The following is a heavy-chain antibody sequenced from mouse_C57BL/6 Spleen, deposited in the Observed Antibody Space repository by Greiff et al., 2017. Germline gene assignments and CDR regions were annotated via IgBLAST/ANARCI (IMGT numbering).Heavy chain of an antibody. V-gene: IGHV1-80*01. CDR2: IYPGDGDT. CDR3: AREGYYYGSTYAMDY. Sequence: QVQLQQSGAELVKPGASVKISCKASGYAFSSYWMNWVKQRPGKGLEWIGQIYPGDGDTNYNGKFKGKATLTADKSSSTAYMQPSSLTSEDSAVYFCAREGYYYGSTYAMDYWGQGTSVTVSS. CDR1: GYAFSSYW. J-gene: IGHJ4*01. D-gene: IGHD1-1*01.